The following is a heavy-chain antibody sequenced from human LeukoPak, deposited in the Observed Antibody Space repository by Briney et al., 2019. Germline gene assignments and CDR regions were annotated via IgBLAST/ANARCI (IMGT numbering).Heavy chain of an antibody. V-gene: IGHV4-4*07. CDR3: ARDGVLMVYTTRGWFDP. D-gene: IGHD2-8*01. Sequence: PSETLSLTCTVSGGSISIYYWSWIRQPAGKGREWVGLIYSSVGTNYNPSLKSRVTMSVATSKNKSPLKRSSVTAADTAVYYCARDGVLMVYTTRGWFDPWGQGTLVTVSS. CDR2: IYSSVGT. CDR1: GGSISIYY. J-gene: IGHJ5*02.